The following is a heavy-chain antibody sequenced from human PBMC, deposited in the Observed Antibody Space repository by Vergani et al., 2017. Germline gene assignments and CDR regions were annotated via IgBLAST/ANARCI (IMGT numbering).Heavy chain of an antibody. CDR1: GYTFTSYG. CDR3: AREGRVLGSDTMSHFDY. J-gene: IGHJ4*02. V-gene: IGHV1-18*04. D-gene: IGHD3-10*01. CDR2: ISAYNGNT. Sequence: QVQLVQSGAAVKKPGASVKVSCKASGYTFTSYGISWVRQAPGQGLEWMGWISAYNGNTNYAQKLQGRFTMTTDTSTSTAYMELRSLRSDDTAVYYCAREGRVLGSDTMSHFDYWGQGTLVTVSS.